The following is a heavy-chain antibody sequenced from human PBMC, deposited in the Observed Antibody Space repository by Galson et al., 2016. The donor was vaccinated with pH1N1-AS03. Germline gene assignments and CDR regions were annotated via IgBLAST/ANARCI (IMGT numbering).Heavy chain of an antibody. D-gene: IGHD1-1*01. V-gene: IGHV1-18*01. Sequence: SVKVSCKASGYSFSSYGFAWVRQAPGQGLEWMGYISTYNGATHYSQKFQGRVTMTTGTSANIVYMELRSLKSDDTAVYFCAGGKSDALDVWGHGTVVTVAS. CDR2: ISTYNGAT. CDR1: GYSFSSYG. CDR3: AGGKSDALDV. J-gene: IGHJ3*01.